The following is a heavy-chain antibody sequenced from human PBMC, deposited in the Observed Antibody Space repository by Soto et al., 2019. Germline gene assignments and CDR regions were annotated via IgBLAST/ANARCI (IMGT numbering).Heavy chain of an antibody. D-gene: IGHD3-16*01. CDR3: ARGLAVGYNWFDP. J-gene: IGHJ5*02. V-gene: IGHV4-34*01. CDR1: GGSFSGYY. Sequence: NPSETLSLTCAVYGGSFSGYYWSWIRQPPGKGLEWIGEINHSGSTNYNPSLKSRVTISVDTSKNQFSLKLSSVTAADTAVYYCARGLAVGYNWFDPWGQGTLVTVSS. CDR2: INHSGST.